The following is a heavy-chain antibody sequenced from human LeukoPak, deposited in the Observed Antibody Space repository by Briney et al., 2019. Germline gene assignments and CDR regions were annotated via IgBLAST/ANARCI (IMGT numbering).Heavy chain of an antibody. V-gene: IGHV3-74*01. CDR2: ISGDGSTT. CDR1: GFTFSNYW. Sequence: GGSLRLSCAAPGFTFSNYWMHWVRQAPGKGLVWVSRISGDGSTTIYADSVKGRFTISRDNAENTMYLQMNSLRVEDTAVYYCTRRVSATRWFDPWGQGTLVTVSS. J-gene: IGHJ5*02. CDR3: TRRVSATRWFDP. D-gene: IGHD2-15*01.